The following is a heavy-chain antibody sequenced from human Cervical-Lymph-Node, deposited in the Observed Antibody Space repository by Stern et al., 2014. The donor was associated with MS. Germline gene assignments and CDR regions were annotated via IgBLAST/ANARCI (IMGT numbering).Heavy chain of an antibody. V-gene: IGHV6-1*01. Sequence: QVQLQQSGPGLVKPSQTLSLTCAISGASVSANSAAWNWIRQSPSRGLEWLGRKYYRSKWYYDYEASVKSRISINVDTSKNQFSLQLNSVTPEDTAVYYCTRDKQQTYYYYGMDVWGQGTTVIVSS. J-gene: IGHJ6*02. CDR3: TRDKQQTYYYYGMDV. CDR1: GASVSANSAA. D-gene: IGHD6-13*01. CDR2: KYYRSKWYY.